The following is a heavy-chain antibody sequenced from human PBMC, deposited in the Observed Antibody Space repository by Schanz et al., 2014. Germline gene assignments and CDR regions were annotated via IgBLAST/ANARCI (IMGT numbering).Heavy chain of an antibody. Sequence: EVHLVESGGGLVKPGGSLRLSCAASGFTFTNAWMSWVRQAPGKGLEWVSAISGSGGRTHYADSVKGRFTISRDNAKNTLYLQMDSLRPEDTAVYSCAKAVAAAEGYLPNWFDSWGQGTLVTVSS. CDR1: GFTFTNAW. J-gene: IGHJ5*01. D-gene: IGHD6-13*01. CDR2: ISGSGGRT. V-gene: IGHV3-23*04. CDR3: AKAVAAAEGYLPNWFDS.